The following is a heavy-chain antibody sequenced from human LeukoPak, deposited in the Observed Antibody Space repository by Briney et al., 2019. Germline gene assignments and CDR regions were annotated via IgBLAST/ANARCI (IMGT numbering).Heavy chain of an antibody. CDR2: IYTTGST. CDR3: AKLWSGLRPPDY. J-gene: IGHJ4*02. V-gene: IGHV4-4*07. CDR1: DGSISTYY. D-gene: IGHD3-3*01. Sequence: SETLSLTCTVSDGSISTYYWSWIRQPAGKGLEWIGRIYTTGSTNYNPSLKSRVTMSVDTSKSQFSLRLSSVTAADTAVYYCAKLWSGLRPPDYWGQGTLVTVSS.